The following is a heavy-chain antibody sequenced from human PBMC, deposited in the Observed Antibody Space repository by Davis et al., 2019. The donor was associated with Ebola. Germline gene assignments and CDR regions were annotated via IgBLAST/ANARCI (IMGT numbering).Heavy chain of an antibody. Sequence: GGSLRLSCAASGFTFSSYGMHWVRQAPGKGLEWVAVIWYDGSNKYYADSVKGRFTISRDNSKNTLYLQMNSLRAEDTAVYYCAKDSGGSGWYEFDYWGQGTLVTVSS. CDR1: GFTFSSYG. J-gene: IGHJ4*02. CDR2: IWYDGSNK. V-gene: IGHV3-33*06. D-gene: IGHD6-19*01. CDR3: AKDSGGSGWYEFDY.